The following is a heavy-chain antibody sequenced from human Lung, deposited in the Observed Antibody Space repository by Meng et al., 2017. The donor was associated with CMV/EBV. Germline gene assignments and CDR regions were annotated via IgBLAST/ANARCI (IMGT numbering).Heavy chain of an antibody. CDR1: GFTFSTYD. J-gene: IGHJ4*02. CDR2: ISGSGLTT. CDR3: AKFPRHLYCSTTSCFLDY. D-gene: IGHD2-2*01. Sequence: GEXXKISCAASGFTFSTYDMSWVRQAPGKGLEWVSGISGSGLTTYYADSVKGRFTISRDDSTNTLYLQMDSLRAEDTALYYCAKFPRHLYCSTTSCFLDYWGQGXLVTVSS. V-gene: IGHV3-23*01.